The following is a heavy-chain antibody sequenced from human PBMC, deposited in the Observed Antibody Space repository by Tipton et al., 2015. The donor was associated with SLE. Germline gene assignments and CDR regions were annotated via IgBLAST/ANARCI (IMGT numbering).Heavy chain of an antibody. V-gene: IGHV4-59*10. CDR2: IYTGGYT. CDR1: GGSFTGYY. CDR3: VICSPAGCAYFDY. D-gene: IGHD2-15*01. J-gene: IGHJ4*02. Sequence: TLSLTCAVYGGSFTGYYWAWIRQPAGKGLEWIGRIYTGGYTKYNPSFENRVTVDASKDQFSLKLSSVTAADTAVYYCVICSPAGCAYFDYWGQGRLVTVSS.